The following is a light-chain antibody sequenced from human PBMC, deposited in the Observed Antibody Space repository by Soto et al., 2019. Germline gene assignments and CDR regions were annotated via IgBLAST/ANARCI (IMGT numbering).Light chain of an antibody. CDR3: QSYDRSLSGQV. V-gene: IGLV1-40*01. CDR1: SSNIGAGYD. Sequence: QSVLTQPPSVSGAPGQRVTISCTGSSSNIGAGYDVHWYQQFPGTAPKLLIYGNSNRPSGVPDRFSGSKSGTSASLAITGLQAEDEADYYCQSYDRSLSGQVFGGGTKVTVL. CDR2: GNS. J-gene: IGLJ3*02.